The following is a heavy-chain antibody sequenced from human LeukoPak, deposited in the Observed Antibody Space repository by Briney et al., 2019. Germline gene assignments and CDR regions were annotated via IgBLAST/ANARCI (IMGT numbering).Heavy chain of an antibody. Sequence: ASVKVSCKASGYTFTSYGISWVRQAPGQGLEWMGWISAYNGKTNYVQKLQGRVTMTTDTSTSTGYMELRSLRSDDTAVYYCARGHGGEYYFDDWGQGTLVTVSS. V-gene: IGHV1-18*01. CDR2: ISAYNGKT. CDR1: GYTFTSYG. CDR3: ARGHGGEYYFDD. J-gene: IGHJ4*02. D-gene: IGHD2-21*01.